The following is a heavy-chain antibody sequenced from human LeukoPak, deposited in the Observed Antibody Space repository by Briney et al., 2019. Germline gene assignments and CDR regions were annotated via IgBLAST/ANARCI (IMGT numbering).Heavy chain of an antibody. J-gene: IGHJ3*02. CDR2: IYHSGST. D-gene: IGHD3-16*02. Sequence: SETLSLTCTVSGYSISSGYYWGWIRQPPGKGLKWIGKIYHSGSTYYNPSLKSRVTISVDTSKNQFSLKLSSVTAADTAVYYCARLYRLASVVGAFDIWGQGTMVTVSS. V-gene: IGHV4-38-2*02. CDR3: ARLYRLASVVGAFDI. CDR1: GYSISSGYY.